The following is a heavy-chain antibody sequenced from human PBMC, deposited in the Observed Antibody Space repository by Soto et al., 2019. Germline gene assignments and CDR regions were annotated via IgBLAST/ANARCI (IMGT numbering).Heavy chain of an antibody. CDR2: IYHRGST. CDR1: GGSISSSSYY. CDR3: ANKSSGYQRGWFDP. V-gene: IGHV4-39*07. D-gene: IGHD3-22*01. J-gene: IGHJ5*02. Sequence: SETLSLTCTVSGGSISSSSYYWDWIRQPPGKGLQWIGNIYHRGSTNYNPSLKSRVTISVDKSKNQFSLKLSSVTAADTAVYYCANKSSGYQRGWFDPWGQGTLVTVSS.